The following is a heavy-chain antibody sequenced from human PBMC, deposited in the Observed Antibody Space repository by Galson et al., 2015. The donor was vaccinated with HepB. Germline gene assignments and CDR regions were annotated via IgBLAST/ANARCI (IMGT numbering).Heavy chain of an antibody. Sequence: SLRLSCAASGFTFSSHWMSWVRQAPGKGLEWVANIKQDGSEKYYVDSVKGRFTISRDNAKNSLYLQMSSLRAEDTAVYYCARDRGPPDYWGQGTLVTVSS. J-gene: IGHJ4*02. CDR2: IKQDGSEK. CDR1: GFTFSSHW. V-gene: IGHV3-7*03. CDR3: ARDRGPPDY.